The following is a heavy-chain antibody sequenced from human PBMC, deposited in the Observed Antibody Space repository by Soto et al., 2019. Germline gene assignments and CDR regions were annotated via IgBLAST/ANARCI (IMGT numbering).Heavy chain of an antibody. Sequence: SQTLSLTCAISGGSVSSNSAAWNWIRQSPSRGLEWLGRTYYRSKWYNDYAVSVKSRITINPDTSKNQFSLQLNSVTPEDTAVYYCARDLLAVAGFGGGMDVWGQGTTVTVSS. V-gene: IGHV6-1*01. D-gene: IGHD6-19*01. CDR3: ARDLLAVAGFGGGMDV. CDR1: GGSVSSNSAA. J-gene: IGHJ6*02. CDR2: TYYRSKWYN.